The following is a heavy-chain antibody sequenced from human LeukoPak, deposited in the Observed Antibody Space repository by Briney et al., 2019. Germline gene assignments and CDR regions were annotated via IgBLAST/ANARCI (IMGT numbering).Heavy chain of an antibody. CDR1: GGSISSYY. Sequence: SETLSLTCTVSGGSISSYYWSWIRQPPGKGLEWIGFIYYSGSTIYNPSLKSRVSISVDTSKNQFSLKLSSVTAADTAVYYCARLDYYYYMDVWGKGTTVTVSS. CDR3: ARLDYYYYMDV. CDR2: IYYSGST. V-gene: IGHV4-59*01. J-gene: IGHJ6*03.